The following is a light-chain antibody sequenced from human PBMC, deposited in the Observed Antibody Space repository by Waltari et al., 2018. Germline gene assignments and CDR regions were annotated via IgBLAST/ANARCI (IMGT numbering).Light chain of an antibody. J-gene: IGKJ1*01. Sequence: DIVMTQSPDSLAVSLGERATINCKSRQSVLYSSNNKNYLAGYQQKPGQPPTLLMYWASTRESGVPDRFSGSGSGTDFTLTISSLQAEDVAVYYCQQYYSTPQTFGQGTKVEIK. CDR2: WAS. CDR3: QQYYSTPQT. CDR1: QSVLYSSNNKNY. V-gene: IGKV4-1*01.